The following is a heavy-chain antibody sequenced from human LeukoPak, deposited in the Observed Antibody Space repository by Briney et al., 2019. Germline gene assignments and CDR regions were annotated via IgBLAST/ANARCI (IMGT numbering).Heavy chain of an antibody. CDR2: ISSSGSTK. V-gene: IGHV3-11*01. J-gene: IGHJ3*02. Sequence: GGSLRLSCAASGFTFSDYYVSWIRQAPGKGLEWVSYISSSGSTKYYADSVEGRFTISRDNAKNSLYLQMNSLRAEDTAVYYCAKARSDYYDSSGYLDAFDIWGQGTMVTVSS. CDR1: GFTFSDYY. D-gene: IGHD3-22*01. CDR3: AKARSDYYDSSGYLDAFDI.